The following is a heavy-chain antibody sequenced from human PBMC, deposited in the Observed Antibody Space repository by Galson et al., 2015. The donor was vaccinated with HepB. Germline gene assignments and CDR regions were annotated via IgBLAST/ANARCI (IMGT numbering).Heavy chain of an antibody. V-gene: IGHV1-2*02. CDR3: ARESGNGSHIENWFDP. Sequence: QSGAEVKKPGTSVKVSCKASGYTFIGYYIHWVRQAPGQGLEWMGWINPNSGAINYAQKFQGRITMTRDTSISTAYMELNRLSSDDTAVYYCARESGNGSHIENWFDPWGQGTLVTVSS. CDR1: GYTFIGYY. CDR2: INPNSGAI. D-gene: IGHD2-8*01. J-gene: IGHJ5*02.